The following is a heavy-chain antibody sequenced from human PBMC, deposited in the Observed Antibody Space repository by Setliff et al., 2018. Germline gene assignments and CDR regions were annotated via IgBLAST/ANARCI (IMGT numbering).Heavy chain of an antibody. Sequence: GGSLRLSCGAFGFTFSKYWMYWVRQAPGKGLVWLSRISGDATITNYADSVKGRFTISRDNGRNTLYLQINSLRGEDTGVYFCAALDWGENFYNVDAWGKGTTVTVSS. J-gene: IGHJ6*03. CDR1: GFTFSKYW. D-gene: IGHD7-27*01. CDR3: AALDWGENFYNVDA. CDR2: ISGDATIT. V-gene: IGHV3-74*01.